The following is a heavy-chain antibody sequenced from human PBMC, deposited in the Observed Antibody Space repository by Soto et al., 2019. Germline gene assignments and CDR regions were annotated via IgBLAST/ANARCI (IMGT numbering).Heavy chain of an antibody. D-gene: IGHD4-4*01. J-gene: IGHJ4*02. CDR2: ISWNSGNI. CDR1: GFTFDDYT. CDR3: AKNMNNFAYSVSRQYDY. Sequence: EVELVESGGGLVQPGRSLRLSCIASGFTFDDYTMHWVRQAPGKGLEWVSHISWNSGNIGYADSVKGRFSISRDNAKNSLYLEMNSLRPEDTAFYYCAKNMNNFAYSVSRQYDYWGQGPLVTVSS. V-gene: IGHV3-9*01.